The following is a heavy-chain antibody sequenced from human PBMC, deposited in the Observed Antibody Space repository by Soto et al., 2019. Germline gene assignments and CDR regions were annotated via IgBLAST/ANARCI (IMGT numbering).Heavy chain of an antibody. J-gene: IGHJ4*02. CDR3: ARIEGYCSGGTCYRGSGDY. D-gene: IGHD2-15*01. CDR2: IIPFFGTA. Sequence: QVQLVQSGAEVKKPGSSVKVSCKASGGTFSNYSINWVRQAPGQGLEWMGGIIPFFGTANYAQKFQGRVTXTXDXXATTAYMEVTSLRSDDTAVYSCARIEGYCSGGTCYRGSGDYWGQGTMVAVSS. V-gene: IGHV1-69*05. CDR1: GGTFSNYS.